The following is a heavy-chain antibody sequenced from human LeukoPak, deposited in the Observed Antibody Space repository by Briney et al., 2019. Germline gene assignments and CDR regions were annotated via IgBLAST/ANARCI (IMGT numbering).Heavy chain of an antibody. V-gene: IGHV1-69*13. D-gene: IGHD6-19*01. Sequence: SVKVSCKASGGTFSSYAISWVRQAPGQGLEWMGGTIPIFGTANYAQKFQGRVTITADESTSTAYIELSSLRSEDTAVYYCASLSSPRASGWYFDYWGQGTLVTVSS. J-gene: IGHJ4*02. CDR3: ASLSSPRASGWYFDY. CDR2: TIPIFGTA. CDR1: GGTFSSYA.